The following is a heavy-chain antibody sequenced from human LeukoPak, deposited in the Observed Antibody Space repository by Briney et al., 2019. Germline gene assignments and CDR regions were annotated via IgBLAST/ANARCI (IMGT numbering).Heavy chain of an antibody. CDR2: INHSGST. V-gene: IGHV4-34*01. D-gene: IGHD3-10*01. CDR1: GGSFSGYY. CDR3: AKSNGYGLVDI. J-gene: IGHJ3*02. Sequence: ESSETLSLTCAVYGGSFSGYYWSWIRQPPGKGLEWIGEINHSGSTNYNPSLKSRVTISVDTSKNQFSLKLSSVTAADTAVYYCAKSNGYGLVDIWGQGTMVTVSS.